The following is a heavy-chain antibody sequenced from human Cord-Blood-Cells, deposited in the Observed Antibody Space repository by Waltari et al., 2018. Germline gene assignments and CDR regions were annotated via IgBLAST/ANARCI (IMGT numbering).Heavy chain of an antibody. V-gene: IGHV5-51*01. Sequence: EVQLVQSGAEVKQPGETLKIPSKGYGYSFRLYWLGWLSQLPGKGLEWMGIIYPGDSDTRYSPSFQGQVTISADKSISTAYLQWSSLKASDTAMYYCVVESRGYWGQGTLVTVSS. CDR3: VVESRGY. CDR2: IYPGDSDT. CDR1: GYSFRLYW. D-gene: IGHD3-16*01. J-gene: IGHJ4*02.